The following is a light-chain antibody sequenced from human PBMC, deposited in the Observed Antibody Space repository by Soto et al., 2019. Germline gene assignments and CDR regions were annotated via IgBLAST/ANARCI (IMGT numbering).Light chain of an antibody. CDR1: QGISSA. CDR2: DAS. CDR3: QQFQSYALT. J-gene: IGKJ4*01. Sequence: AIQLTQSPSSLSASVGDRVTITCRASQGISSALAWYQHKPGRAPRLLIYDASSLQIWVSSRFSGSGSETDFTLTISSLQPEDFATYYCQQFQSYALTFGGGTKLEIK. V-gene: IGKV1-13*02.